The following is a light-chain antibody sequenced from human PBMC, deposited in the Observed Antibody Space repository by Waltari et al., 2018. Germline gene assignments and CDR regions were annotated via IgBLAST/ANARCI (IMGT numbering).Light chain of an antibody. V-gene: IGKV3-11*01. CDR1: QSASSSY. CDR3: QQRSNWPPRYT. Sequence: DIVLTQSPATLSLSPGERATLPCRASQSASSSYFAWYQQKPGQAPRLVIYDASTRATGIPARFSGSGSGTDFTLTISSLEPEDFAVYYCQQRSNWPPRYTFGQGTKLEIK. CDR2: DAS. J-gene: IGKJ2*01.